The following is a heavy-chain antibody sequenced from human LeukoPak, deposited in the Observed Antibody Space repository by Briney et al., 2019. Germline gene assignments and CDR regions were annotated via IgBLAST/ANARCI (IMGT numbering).Heavy chain of an antibody. V-gene: IGHV4-59*01. J-gene: IGHJ4*02. CDR1: GASISGDY. D-gene: IGHD6-19*01. CDR2: IYYSGST. CDR3: AGQPECYGSSGPQTFYDY. Sequence: SETLCLTCTVSGASISGDYWSWVRQPPGQGLEWIGYIYYSGSTKYNPSLKVRVTISVDTSTDQFSLNLSSVAAPDTAVYYCAGQPECYGSSGPQTFYDYWGQGTLVTVSS.